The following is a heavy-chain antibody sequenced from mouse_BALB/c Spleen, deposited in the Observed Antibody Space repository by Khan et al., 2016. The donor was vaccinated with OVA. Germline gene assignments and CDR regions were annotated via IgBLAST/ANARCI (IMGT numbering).Heavy chain of an antibody. D-gene: IGHD2-1*01. CDR2: IYPGNVNT. CDR3: SREGYYGNYRAWFAY. CDR1: GYSFTNYY. Sequence: QVQLQQSGPEVVKPGASVRISCKASGYSFTNYYINWVKQRPGQGLEWIGWIYPGNVNTKYNENFKGKATLTADKSSSKTYMHLSSLTSEDSAVYFWSREGYYGNYRAWFAYWGQGTLVTVSA. V-gene: IGHV1S56*01. J-gene: IGHJ3*01.